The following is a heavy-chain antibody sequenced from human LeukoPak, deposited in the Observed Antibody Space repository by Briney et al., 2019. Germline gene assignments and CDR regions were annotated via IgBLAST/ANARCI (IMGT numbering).Heavy chain of an antibody. J-gene: IGHJ2*01. CDR1: GFTFGSYW. CDR3: ARRYFGL. Sequence: GGSLRLSCAASGFTFGSYWMQWVRQAPGKGLEWVANIKEDGSKTNYVDSVKGRFTISRDNVKNSLYLQMNSLGAEDTAVYYCARRYFGLWGRGTLVTVSS. CDR2: IKEDGSKT. V-gene: IGHV3-7*01.